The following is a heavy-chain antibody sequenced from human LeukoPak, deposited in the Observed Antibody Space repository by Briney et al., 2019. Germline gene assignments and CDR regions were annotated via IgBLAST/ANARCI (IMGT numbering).Heavy chain of an antibody. D-gene: IGHD1-1*01. Sequence: ASVKVSCKASRYTFTSYYMHWLRQAPGQGLEWMGIINPSGGSTSYAQKFQGRVTMTTDTSTSTAYMELRSLRSDDTAVYYCASVTGPTYAFDIWGQGTMVTVSS. CDR1: RYTFTSYY. CDR3: ASVTGPTYAFDI. V-gene: IGHV1-46*01. J-gene: IGHJ3*02. CDR2: INPSGGST.